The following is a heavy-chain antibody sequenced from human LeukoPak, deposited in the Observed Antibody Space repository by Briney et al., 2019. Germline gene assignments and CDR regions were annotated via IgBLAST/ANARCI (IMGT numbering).Heavy chain of an antibody. Sequence: SETLSLICTVSGGSISSGDYYWSWIRQPPGKGLEWIGYIYYSGSTYYNPSLKSRVTISVDTSKNQFSLKLSSVTAADTAVYYCARSDRDYGSGSYYTPSLEYWGQGTLVTVSS. CDR1: GGSISSGDYY. D-gene: IGHD3-10*01. CDR2: IYYSGST. J-gene: IGHJ4*02. CDR3: ARSDRDYGSGSYYTPSLEY. V-gene: IGHV4-30-4*01.